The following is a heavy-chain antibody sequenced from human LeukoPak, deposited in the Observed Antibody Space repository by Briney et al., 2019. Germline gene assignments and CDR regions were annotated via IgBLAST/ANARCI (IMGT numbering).Heavy chain of an antibody. Sequence: SEALSLTCTVSGGSISSSSYYWGWIRQPPGTGLEWIGSIYYSGSTYYNPSLKSRVTISVDTSKTQFSLKLSSVTAADTAVYYCARQHRIVVVTAIQDYFDYWGQGTLVTVSS. J-gene: IGHJ4*02. CDR2: IYYSGST. CDR1: GGSISSSSYY. CDR3: ARQHRIVVVTAIQDYFDY. V-gene: IGHV4-39*01. D-gene: IGHD2-21*02.